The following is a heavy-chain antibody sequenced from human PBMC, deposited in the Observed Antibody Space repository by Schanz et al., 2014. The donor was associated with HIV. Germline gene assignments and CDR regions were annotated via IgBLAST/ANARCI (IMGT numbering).Heavy chain of an antibody. CDR3: VRVRSPRVKIVVVMDYYYYAMDV. CDR1: GFSFSSYG. CDR2: ISYDGSNK. Sequence: QVQLVESGGGVVQPGRSLRLSCAASGFSFSSYGMHWVRQAPGKGLEWVAVISYDGSNKYYADSVKGRFTISRDNAKSSLYLEINSLRAEDTAVYYCVRVRSPRVKIVVVMDYYYYAMDVWGQGTTVTVSS. D-gene: IGHD3-22*01. J-gene: IGHJ6*02. V-gene: IGHV3-33*05.